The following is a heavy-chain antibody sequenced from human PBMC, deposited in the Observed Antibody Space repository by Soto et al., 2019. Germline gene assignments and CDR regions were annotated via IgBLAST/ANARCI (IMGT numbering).Heavy chain of an antibody. D-gene: IGHD4-17*01. CDR1: GGSISSSSYY. CDR2: IYYSGST. CDR3: ATHPPYGPLDH. Sequence: ASETLSLTCTVSGGSISSSSYYWSWIRQPPGKGLEWIGNIYYSGSTYYNPSLKSRVTISVDTSKNQFSLRLTSVTAADTAVYYCATHPPYGPLDHWGQGTLVTVSS. V-gene: IGHV4-39*01. J-gene: IGHJ4*02.